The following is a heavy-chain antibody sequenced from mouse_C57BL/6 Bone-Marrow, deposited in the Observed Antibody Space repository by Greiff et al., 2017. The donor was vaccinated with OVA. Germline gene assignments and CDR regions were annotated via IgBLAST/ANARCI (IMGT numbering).Heavy chain of an antibody. J-gene: IGHJ4*01. CDR2: INPDSSTI. Sequence: EVKPLESGGGLVQPGGSLKLSCAASGIDFSRYWMSWVRRAPGKGLEWIGEINPDSSTINYAPSLKDKFIISRDNAKNTLYLQMSKVRSEDTALYYCARQVYYSVGYAMDYWGQGTSVTVSS. CDR1: GIDFSRYW. V-gene: IGHV4-1*01. CDR3: ARQVYYSVGYAMDY. D-gene: IGHD2-12*01.